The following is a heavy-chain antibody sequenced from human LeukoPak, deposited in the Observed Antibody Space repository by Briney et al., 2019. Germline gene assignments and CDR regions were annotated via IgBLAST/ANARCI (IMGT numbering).Heavy chain of an antibody. D-gene: IGHD2-8*02. CDR1: GFTFSNYA. J-gene: IGHJ4*02. Sequence: PGGSLGLSCSASGFTFSNYAMTWVRQAPGKGLEWVSVISGSGGSTDYADSVKGRFTISRDNSKNTLYLQMNSLRAEDTAVYYCAKDRAELTGDVSDDWGQGTLVTVSS. V-gene: IGHV3-23*01. CDR3: AKDRAELTGDVSDD. CDR2: ISGSGGST.